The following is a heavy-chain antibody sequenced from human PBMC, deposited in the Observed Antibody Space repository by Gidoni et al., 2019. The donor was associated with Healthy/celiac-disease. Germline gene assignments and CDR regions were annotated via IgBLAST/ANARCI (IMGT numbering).Heavy chain of an antibody. J-gene: IGHJ3*02. CDR3: ARGGAPIWIGDDSSGYSAFDI. Sequence: QVQLVESGGGVVQPGRSLRLSCAASGFPFSSYAMPWVRQAPGKGLEWVAVISYDGSNKYYADSVKGRFTISRDNSKNTLYLQMNSLRAEDTAVYYCARGGAPIWIGDDSSGYSAFDIWGQGTMVTVSS. V-gene: IGHV3-30-3*01. CDR1: GFPFSSYA. D-gene: IGHD3-22*01. CDR2: ISYDGSNK.